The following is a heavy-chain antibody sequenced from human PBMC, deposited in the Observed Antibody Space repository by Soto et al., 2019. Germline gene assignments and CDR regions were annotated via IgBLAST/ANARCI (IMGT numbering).Heavy chain of an antibody. V-gene: IGHV6-1*01. D-gene: IGHD2-2*01. CDR3: ARALRGCSSTSCYGVNWFDP. J-gene: IGHJ5*02. CDR1: GDSVSSNSAA. CDR2: TYYRSKWYN. Sequence: SQTLSLTCAISGDSVSSNSAAWNWIRQSPSRGLEWLGRTYYRSKWYNDYAVSVKSRITNNPDTSKNQFSLQLNSVTPEDTAVYYCARALRGCSSTSCYGVNWFDPWGQGTPVTVSS.